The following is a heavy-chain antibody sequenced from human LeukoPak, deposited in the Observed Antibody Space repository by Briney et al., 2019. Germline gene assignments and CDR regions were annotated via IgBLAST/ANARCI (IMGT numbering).Heavy chain of an antibody. Sequence: GGSLRLSCAGSGFNFNYYSMNWVRQAPGKGLEWVSSITSSSYYIYFPGSLKGRFTVSRDNAKNIVYLQMNSLRADDTAVYYCARGADRTFDYWGQGTLVTVPS. D-gene: IGHD1-26*01. J-gene: IGHJ4*02. CDR3: ARGADRTFDY. CDR1: GFNFNYYS. CDR2: ITSSSYYI. V-gene: IGHV3-21*01.